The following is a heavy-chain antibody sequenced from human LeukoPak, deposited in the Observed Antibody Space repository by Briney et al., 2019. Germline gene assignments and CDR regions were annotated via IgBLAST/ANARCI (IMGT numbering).Heavy chain of an antibody. CDR2: IYYSGST. V-gene: IGHV4-59*08. D-gene: IGHD3-16*01. J-gene: IGHJ4*02. CDR1: GGSISSYY. CDR3: ARHEGSRTGDDWDFGFDY. Sequence: SETLSLTCTVSGGSISSYYWSWIRQPPGKGLEWIGYIYYSGSTNYNPSLKSRVTISVDTSKNQFSLKLSSVTAADTAVYYCARHEGSRTGDDWDFGFDYWDQGTLVTVSS.